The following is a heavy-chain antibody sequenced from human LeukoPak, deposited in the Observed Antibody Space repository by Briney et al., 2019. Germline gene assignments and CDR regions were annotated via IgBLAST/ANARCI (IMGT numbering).Heavy chain of an antibody. CDR3: ARDDYHTNAYDAFDV. CDR2: MYSGGSA. J-gene: IGHJ3*01. Sequence: GGSLRLSCAASGFTVNSKYMSWVRQAPGKGLEWVSVMYSGGSAYYADSVRGRFTISRDNSKDTLYLQMNSLRSDDTAVYYCARDDYHTNAYDAFDVWGQGTMVTVSS. V-gene: IGHV3-53*01. D-gene: IGHD2-8*01. CDR1: GFTVNSKY.